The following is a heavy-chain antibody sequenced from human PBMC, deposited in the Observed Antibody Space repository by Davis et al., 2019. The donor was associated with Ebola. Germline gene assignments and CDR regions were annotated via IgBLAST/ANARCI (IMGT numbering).Heavy chain of an antibody. CDR3: ASPRLIAVAGHSPFDY. CDR2: ISGSGGST. CDR1: GFTFSSYA. Sequence: PGGSLRLSCAASGFTFSSYAMSWVRQAPGKGLEWVSAISGSGGSTYYADSVKGRFIISRDNSKNTLYLQMNSLRAEDTAVYYCASPRLIAVAGHSPFDYWGQGTLVTVSS. J-gene: IGHJ4*02. V-gene: IGHV3-23*01. D-gene: IGHD6-19*01.